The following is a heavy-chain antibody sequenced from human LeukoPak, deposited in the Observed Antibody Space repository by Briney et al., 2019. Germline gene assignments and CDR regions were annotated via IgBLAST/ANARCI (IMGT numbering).Heavy chain of an antibody. Sequence: SQTLSLTCAISGDSVSRTNIAWNWIRQSPSRGLEWLGRTYYRSKWYNDYAVSVQSRIIINLDTSKNQFSLQLNSVTPEDTAVYYCARGIGWPYFDYWGQGTLVTVSS. V-gene: IGHV6-1*01. CDR2: TYYRSKWYN. D-gene: IGHD5-24*01. CDR1: GDSVSRTNIA. CDR3: ARGIGWPYFDY. J-gene: IGHJ4*02.